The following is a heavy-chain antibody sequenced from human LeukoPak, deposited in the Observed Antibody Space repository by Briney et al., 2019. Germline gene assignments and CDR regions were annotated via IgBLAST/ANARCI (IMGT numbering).Heavy chain of an antibody. J-gene: IGHJ4*02. CDR2: IYSGGST. CDR1: GFTVSSNY. CDR3: ARVGYYDSSGARDYYFDY. Sequence: QAGGSLRLSCAASGFTVSSNYMSWVRQAPGKGLEWVSLIYSGGSTYYADSVRGRFTISRDNSKNTLYLQMNSLRAEDTAVYYCARVGYYDSSGARDYYFDYWGQGTLVTVSS. D-gene: IGHD3-22*01. V-gene: IGHV3-66*02.